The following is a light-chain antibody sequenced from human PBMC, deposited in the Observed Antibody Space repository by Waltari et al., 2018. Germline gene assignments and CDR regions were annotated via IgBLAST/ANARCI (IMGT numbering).Light chain of an antibody. CDR1: SSDVGNYNL. V-gene: IGLV2-23*01. J-gene: IGLJ3*02. CDR2: DDN. Sequence: QSDLPQPASASGSPGQSITISCTGTSSDVGNYNLVSWYQQYPGKAPNVMIYDDNRRPSGVSDRFSGSKSGNTASLTIAGVQAEDEADYYCCSYAGSYTWVFGGGTKLTVL. CDR3: CSYAGSYTWV.